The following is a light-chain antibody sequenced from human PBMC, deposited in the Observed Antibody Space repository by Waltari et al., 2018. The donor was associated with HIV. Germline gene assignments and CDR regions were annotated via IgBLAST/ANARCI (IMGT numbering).Light chain of an antibody. CDR1: TLGDKY. Sequence: SYELTQPPSVSVSPGTTASITCSGDTLGDKYACWYQQKPGQSPVLVIYQDSKRPSGIPERFSGSNSGNTATLTISGTQAMDEADYYCQAWDSSTVVFGGGTKLTVL. CDR2: QDS. CDR3: QAWDSSTVV. V-gene: IGLV3-1*01. J-gene: IGLJ2*01.